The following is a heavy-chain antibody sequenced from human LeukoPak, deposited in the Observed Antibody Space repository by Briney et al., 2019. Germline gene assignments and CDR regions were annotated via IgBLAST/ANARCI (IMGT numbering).Heavy chain of an antibody. D-gene: IGHD3-3*01. CDR3: SRGAYPGVDSGAIDY. Sequence: GGSLRLSRAASGFTFSSYAMSWVRQAPGKGLEWVSAISGSGGSTYYADSVKGRFTISRDNAKNSLSLQMNGLRAEDTAVYFCSRGAYPGVDSGAIDYWGQGTLVSVSS. J-gene: IGHJ4*02. CDR2: ISGSGGST. CDR1: GFTFSSYA. V-gene: IGHV3-23*01.